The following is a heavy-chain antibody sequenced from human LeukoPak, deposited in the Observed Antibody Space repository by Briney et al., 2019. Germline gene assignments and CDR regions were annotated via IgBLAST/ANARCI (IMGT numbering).Heavy chain of an antibody. CDR1: GFTFSDYF. Sequence: PGGSLRLSCVASGFTFSDYFMSWIRQAPGKGLEWVSYISSSGSSSDYADSVKGRFTISRDNAKNSLYLQMNSLRAEDTAVYYCARFRGAADNYGPIDHWAQGILVTVST. J-gene: IGHJ4*02. V-gene: IGHV3-11*04. D-gene: IGHD4-17*01. CDR3: ARFRGAADNYGPIDH. CDR2: ISSSGSSS.